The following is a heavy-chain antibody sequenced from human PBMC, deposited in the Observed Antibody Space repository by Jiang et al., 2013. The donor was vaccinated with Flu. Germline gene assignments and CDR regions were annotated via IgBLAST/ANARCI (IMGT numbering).Heavy chain of an antibody. J-gene: IGHJ6*02. V-gene: IGHV4-59*01. Sequence: EWIGYIYYSGSTNYNPSLKSRVTISVDTSKNQFSLKLSSVTAADTAVYYCARDDVDTAMDVWGQGTTVTVSS. D-gene: IGHD5-18*01. CDR3: ARDDVDTAMDV. CDR2: IYYSGST.